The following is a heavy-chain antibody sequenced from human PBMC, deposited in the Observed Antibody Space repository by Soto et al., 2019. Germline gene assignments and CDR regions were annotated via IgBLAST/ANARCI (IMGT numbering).Heavy chain of an antibody. CDR1: GFTFSNAW. CDR3: TTDFNGSGSYYNMDAFDI. Sequence: GGSLRLSCAASGFTFSNAWMSWVRQAPGKGLEWVGRIKSKTDGGTTDYAAPVKGRFTISRDDSKNTLYLQMNSLKTEDTAVYYCTTDFNGSGSYYNMDAFDIWGQGTMVTVSS. D-gene: IGHD3-10*01. J-gene: IGHJ3*02. V-gene: IGHV3-15*01. CDR2: IKSKTDGGTT.